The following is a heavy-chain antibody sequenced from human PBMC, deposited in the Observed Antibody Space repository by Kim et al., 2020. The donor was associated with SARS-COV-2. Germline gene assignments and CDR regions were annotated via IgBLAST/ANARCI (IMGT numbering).Heavy chain of an antibody. D-gene: IGHD3-16*01. CDR2: TYYSGCT. CDR1: GGSIRSYY. J-gene: IGHJ6*02. CDR3: ASGGGSDYYGMDV. V-gene: IGHV4-59*13. Sequence: SETLSLTCSVSGGSIRSYYWSWIRQPPGRGLEWIGYTYYSGCTNYNPSLKSRVTISVDTSKNQFSLKLTSVTAADTAVYYCASGGGSDYYGMDVWGQGTT.